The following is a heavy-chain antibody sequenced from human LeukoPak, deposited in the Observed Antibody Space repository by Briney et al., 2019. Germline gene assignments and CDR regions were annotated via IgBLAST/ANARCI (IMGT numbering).Heavy chain of an antibody. J-gene: IGHJ6*02. CDR2: INHSGST. D-gene: IGHD3-10*01. CDR1: GGSFSGYY. CDR3: ARFPYYYGSGSYYKGPYYYYYGMDV. V-gene: IGHV4-34*01. Sequence: SETLSLTCAVYGGSFSGYYWSWIRQPPGKGLEWIGEINHSGSTNYNPSLKSRVTISVDTSKNQFSLKLSSVTAADTAVYYCARFPYYYGSGSYYKGPYYYYYGMDVWGQGTTVTVSS.